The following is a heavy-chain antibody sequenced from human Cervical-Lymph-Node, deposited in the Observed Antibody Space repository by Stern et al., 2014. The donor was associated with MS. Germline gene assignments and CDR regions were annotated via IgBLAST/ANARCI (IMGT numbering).Heavy chain of an antibody. V-gene: IGHV3-7*01. Sequence: EDQLVESGGGLVQPGGSLRLSCAGSGFTFSHYCMTWVRQAPGKGLEWVASINKDGSEKYYVDSLKGRFPISRDNAKNSLYLQMTSLRADDTAVYYCARKTTAKNWGQGTLVTVSS. D-gene: IGHD4-17*01. CDR1: GFTFSHYC. CDR3: ARKTTAKN. CDR2: INKDGSEK. J-gene: IGHJ4*02.